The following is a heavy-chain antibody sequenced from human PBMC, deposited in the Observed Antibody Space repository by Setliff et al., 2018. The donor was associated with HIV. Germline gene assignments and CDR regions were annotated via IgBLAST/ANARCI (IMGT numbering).Heavy chain of an antibody. CDR2: IIPILGIA. Sequence: SVKVSCKASGGTFSSYAISWVRQAPGQGLEWMGGIIPILGIANYAQKFQGRVTITADESTSTAYMELSSLRSGDTAVYYCARGQVSPYYYDSSGYYFTDAFDIWGQGTMVTVSS. D-gene: IGHD3-22*01. CDR1: GGTFSSYA. J-gene: IGHJ3*02. CDR3: ARGQVSPYYYDSSGYYFTDAFDI. V-gene: IGHV1-69*10.